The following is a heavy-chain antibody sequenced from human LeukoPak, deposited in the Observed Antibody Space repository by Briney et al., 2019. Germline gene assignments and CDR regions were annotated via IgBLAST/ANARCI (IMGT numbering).Heavy chain of an antibody. D-gene: IGHD1-1*01. Sequence: ASVTVSCKASGYTFITYYIHWVRQAPGQGLEWMGVINPSGGSTTYAQKFQGRVTMTRDASTSTVHMDLSSLRSEDTAVYYCARVYNWNGYFDFWGQGTLVTVSS. V-gene: IGHV1-46*01. CDR3: ARVYNWNGYFDF. CDR1: GYTFITYY. J-gene: IGHJ4*02. CDR2: INPSGGST.